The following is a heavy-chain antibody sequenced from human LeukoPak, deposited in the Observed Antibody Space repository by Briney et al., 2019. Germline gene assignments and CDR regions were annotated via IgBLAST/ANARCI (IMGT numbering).Heavy chain of an antibody. CDR3: ARFSQYYDSPTHYLEY. Sequence: SETLSLTCTVSGGSINNYYWGWVRQPPGAGLEWLAYIYYTGSTNYNPSLKTRLTISVDTSKNQFSLRLNSVTAADTAVYYCARFSQYYDSPTHYLEYWGQGILVTVSS. CDR2: IYYTGST. V-gene: IGHV4-59*08. J-gene: IGHJ4*02. CDR1: GGSINNYY. D-gene: IGHD2/OR15-2a*01.